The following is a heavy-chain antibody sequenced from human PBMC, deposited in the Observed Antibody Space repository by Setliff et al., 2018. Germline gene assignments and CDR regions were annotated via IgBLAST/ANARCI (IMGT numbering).Heavy chain of an antibody. D-gene: IGHD3-10*01. Sequence: ASVKVSCKASGGTFNTYAINWVRQAPGQGLEWMGWISAYKGNTNYAQKFQGRVTMTTDTSTSTAYMELSSLRSDDTAVYYCARVATLIRGVTVNWFDPWGQGTLVTVSS. J-gene: IGHJ5*02. CDR2: ISAYKGNT. V-gene: IGHV1-18*01. CDR3: ARVATLIRGVTVNWFDP. CDR1: GGTFNTYA.